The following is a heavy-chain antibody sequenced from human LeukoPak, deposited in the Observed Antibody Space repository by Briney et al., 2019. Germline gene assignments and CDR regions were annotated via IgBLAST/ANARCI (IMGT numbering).Heavy chain of an antibody. Sequence: SETLSLTCTVSGGSISSYYWSWIRQPPGKGLEWIGYIYYSGSTNYNPSLKSRVTISVDTSKNQFSLKLSSVTAADTAVYYCARAAKGSFYYYYYYMDVWGKGTTVTVSS. CDR1: GGSISSYY. D-gene: IGHD6-13*01. J-gene: IGHJ6*03. V-gene: IGHV4-59*01. CDR3: ARAAKGSFYYYYYYMDV. CDR2: IYYSGST.